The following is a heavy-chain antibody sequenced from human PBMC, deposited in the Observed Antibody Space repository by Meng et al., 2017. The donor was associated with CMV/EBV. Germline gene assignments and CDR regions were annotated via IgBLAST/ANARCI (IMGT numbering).Heavy chain of an antibody. CDR3: ARVLRWNGVIDY. Sequence: VPVEESGPGLGKPWEPRSLTCTVSGGSISSYSWSWIRRPAGKGLEWIGRIYTSGSTNYNPSLKSRVTMSVDTSKNQFSLKLSSVTAADTAVYYCARVLRWNGVIDYWGQGTLVTVSS. CDR1: GGSISSYS. D-gene: IGHD4-23*01. V-gene: IGHV4-4*07. CDR2: IYTSGST. J-gene: IGHJ4*02.